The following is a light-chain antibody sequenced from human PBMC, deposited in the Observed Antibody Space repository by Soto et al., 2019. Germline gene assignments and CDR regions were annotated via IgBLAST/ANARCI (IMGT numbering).Light chain of an antibody. CDR2: DAS. Sequence: EIVLTQSPATLSLSPGESATLSCRASQSVSSYLAWYQQKPGQAPRLLIYDASSRATGIPARFSGSGSGTDFTLTISSLEPEDFAVYYCQQRSNSFTFGPGTKVDIK. J-gene: IGKJ3*01. CDR1: QSVSSY. V-gene: IGKV3-11*01. CDR3: QQRSNSFT.